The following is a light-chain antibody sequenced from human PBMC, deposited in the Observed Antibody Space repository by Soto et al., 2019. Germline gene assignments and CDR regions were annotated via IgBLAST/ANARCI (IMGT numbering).Light chain of an antibody. Sequence: QSVLTQPASVSGSPGQSITISCTGTGSDVGGYNYVSWYQHHPGKAPKLMIYDVSNRPSGISNRFSGSKSGNTASLTISVLQPEDEGDYYCSSYTTSNTRQIVFGTGTKVTVL. J-gene: IGLJ1*01. CDR1: GSDVGGYNY. CDR2: DVS. V-gene: IGLV2-14*03. CDR3: SSYTTSNTRQIV.